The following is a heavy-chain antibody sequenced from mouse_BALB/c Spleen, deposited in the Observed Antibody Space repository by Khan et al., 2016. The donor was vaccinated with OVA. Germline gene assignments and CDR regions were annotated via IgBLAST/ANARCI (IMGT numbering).Heavy chain of an antibody. Sequence: EVQLQESGPGLVKPSQSLSLTCTVTGYSITTDYAWNWIRQFPGNKLEWMGYISYSGNTKYNPSLTSRISITRDTSKNKFFLQLKAVTTEDTAIYYCARVYGGDFDYWGQGTTLTVSS. CDR3: ARVYGGDFDY. CDR2: ISYSGNT. D-gene: IGHD1-1*02. CDR1: GYSITTDYA. V-gene: IGHV3-2*02. J-gene: IGHJ2*01.